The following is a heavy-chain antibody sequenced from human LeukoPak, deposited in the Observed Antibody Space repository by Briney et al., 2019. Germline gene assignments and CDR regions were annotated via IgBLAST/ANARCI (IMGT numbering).Heavy chain of an antibody. D-gene: IGHD3-22*01. J-gene: IGHJ4*02. Sequence: GGSLRLSCAASGFTFSSYWMHWVRQAPGKGLVWVSRIHSDGSSTSYADSVRGRFTISRDDAKSTLYLQMNSLRAENTAVYYCARSGWPYYFDYWGQGTLVTVSS. V-gene: IGHV3-74*01. CDR2: IHSDGSST. CDR3: ARSGWPYYFDY. CDR1: GFTFSSYW.